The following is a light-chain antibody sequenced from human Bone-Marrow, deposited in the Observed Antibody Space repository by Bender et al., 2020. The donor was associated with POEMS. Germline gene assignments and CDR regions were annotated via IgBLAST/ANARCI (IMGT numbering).Light chain of an antibody. J-gene: IGLJ2*01. CDR1: SSDVGGYNY. Sequence: QSALTQPPSASGSLGQSVTISCTGTSSDVGGYNYVSWFQQHPGKAPKLMIYEGSKRPSGVSNRFSGSKSGNTASLTISGLQAEDEADYYCSSYRSGNTLVFGGGTRLTVL. V-gene: IGLV2-14*01. CDR2: EGS. CDR3: SSYRSGNTLV.